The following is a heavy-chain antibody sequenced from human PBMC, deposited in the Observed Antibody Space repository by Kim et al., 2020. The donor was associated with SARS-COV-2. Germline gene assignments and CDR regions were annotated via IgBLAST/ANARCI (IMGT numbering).Heavy chain of an antibody. V-gene: IGHV3-30*18. D-gene: IGHD3-10*01. CDR3: AKDLILRVRGVIITYRGPIDY. Sequence: GGSLRLSCAASGFTFSSYGMHWVRQAPGKGLEWVAVISYDGSNKYYADSVKGRFTISRDNSKNTLYLQMNSLRAEDTAVYYCAKDLILRVRGVIITYRGPIDYWGQGTLVTVSS. J-gene: IGHJ4*02. CDR2: ISYDGSNK. CDR1: GFTFSSYG.